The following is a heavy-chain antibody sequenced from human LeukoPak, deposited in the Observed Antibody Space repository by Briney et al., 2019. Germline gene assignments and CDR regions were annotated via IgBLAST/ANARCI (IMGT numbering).Heavy chain of an antibody. Sequence: GGSLRLSCAASGFTFSSYAMSWVRQAPGKGLEWVSAISGSGGSTYYADSVKGRFTISRDNSKNTLYLKMNSLRAEDTAVYYCAKGDRDRYCSSTSCYLFDYWGQGTLVTVSS. CDR1: GFTFSSYA. V-gene: IGHV3-23*01. J-gene: IGHJ4*02. CDR2: ISGSGGST. CDR3: AKGDRDRYCSSTSCYLFDY. D-gene: IGHD2-2*01.